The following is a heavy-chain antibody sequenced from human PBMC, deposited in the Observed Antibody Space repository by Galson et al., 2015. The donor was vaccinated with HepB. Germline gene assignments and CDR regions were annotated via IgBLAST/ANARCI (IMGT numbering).Heavy chain of an antibody. V-gene: IGHV3-11*05. CDR3: ARVGGSSWYSATNNWFDP. CDR2: ISSSSSYT. D-gene: IGHD6-13*01. J-gene: IGHJ5*02. Sequence: SLRLSCAASGFTFSDYYMSWIRQAPGKGLEWVSYISSSSSYTNYADSVKGRFTISRDNAKNSLYLQMNSLRAEDTAVYYCARVGGSSWYSATNNWFDPWGQGTLVTVSS. CDR1: GFTFSDYY.